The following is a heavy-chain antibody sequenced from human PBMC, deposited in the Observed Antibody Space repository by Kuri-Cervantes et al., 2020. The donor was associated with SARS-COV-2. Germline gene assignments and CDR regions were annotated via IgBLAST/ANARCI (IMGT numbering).Heavy chain of an antibody. V-gene: IGHV4-34*01. CDR2: INYSGTT. D-gene: IGHD6-13*01. CDR1: GGSFSNFH. Sequence: SETLSLTCGVYGGSFSNFHWNWVRQPPGKGLEWIGEINYSGTTNYNPSLKSRVTISVDTSKNQFSLNLTSVTAADTAVYYCARPIVAAGFDYWGQGTLVTVSS. CDR3: ARPIVAAGFDY. J-gene: IGHJ4*02.